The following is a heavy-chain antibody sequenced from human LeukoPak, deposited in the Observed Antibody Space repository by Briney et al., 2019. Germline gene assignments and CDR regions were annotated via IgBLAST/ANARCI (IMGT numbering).Heavy chain of an antibody. CDR3: ARNFISMVRGVIITTYFDY. CDR2: IGGSGGDT. Sequence: GGSLRLSCAASGFTFSSYAMGWVRQAPGKGLEWVSSIGGSGGDTYYADSVKGRFTISRDNSKNTLYLQMNSLRAEDTAVYYCARNFISMVRGVIITTYFDYWGQGTLVTVSS. D-gene: IGHD3-10*01. V-gene: IGHV3-23*01. J-gene: IGHJ4*02. CDR1: GFTFSSYA.